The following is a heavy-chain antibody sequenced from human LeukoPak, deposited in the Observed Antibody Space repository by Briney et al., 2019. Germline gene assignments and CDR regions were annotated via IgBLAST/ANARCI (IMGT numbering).Heavy chain of an antibody. CDR1: GFTFSRSW. D-gene: IGHD1-1*01. CDR2: IKQDGSEK. CDR3: ARDLSTTAPTY. V-gene: IGHV3-7*03. Sequence: GGSLRLSCAASGFTFSRSWMSWVRQVPGKGLEWVANIKQDGSEKYYVDSVKGRFTISRDNTQNSLYLQMNSLRGEDTAVYYCARDLSTTAPTYWGQGTLVTVSS. J-gene: IGHJ4*02.